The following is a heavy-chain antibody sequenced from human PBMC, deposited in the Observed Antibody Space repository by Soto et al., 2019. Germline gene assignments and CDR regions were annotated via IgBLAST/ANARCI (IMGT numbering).Heavy chain of an antibody. V-gene: IGHV3-74*03. D-gene: IGHD6-13*01. CDR1: GFTFSTFW. J-gene: IGHJ6*02. CDR3: ARGGLQHALDV. CDR2: VNNDGTDT. Sequence: PGGSLRLSCAASGFTFSTFWMYRVGQAPGKGLVWVSRVNNDGTDTTHADSVKGRFTISRDNAENTLYLQMNSLRAEDTAVYYCARGGLQHALDVWGQGSTVTVSS.